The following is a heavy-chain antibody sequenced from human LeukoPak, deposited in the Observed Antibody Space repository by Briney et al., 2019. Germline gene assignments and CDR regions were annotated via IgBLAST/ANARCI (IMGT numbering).Heavy chain of an antibody. CDR1: GFTFSDYA. D-gene: IGHD2-21*02. Sequence: GGSLRLSCEASGFTFSDYAMSWVRQAPGKGLEWVSAITHIGGSTYYADSVEGRFTISRDNSKNTLYLQMNSLRAEDTAVYYCAKSYCGGDCYGYFFDYWGQGTLVTVSS. CDR3: AKSYCGGDCYGYFFDY. J-gene: IGHJ4*02. V-gene: IGHV3-23*01. CDR2: ITHIGGST.